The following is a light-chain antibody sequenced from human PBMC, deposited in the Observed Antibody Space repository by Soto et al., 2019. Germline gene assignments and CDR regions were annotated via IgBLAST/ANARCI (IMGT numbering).Light chain of an antibody. CDR3: QQYGSSPWT. J-gene: IGKJ1*01. CDR2: DAS. V-gene: IGKV3D-20*01. Sequence: EIVLTQSPATLSLSPGERATLSCGASQCVSSSYLAWYQQKPGLAPRLLIYDASSWATGIPDRFSGSGSGTDFTLTISRLEPEDFAVYYCQQYGSSPWTFGQGTKVEIK. CDR1: QCVSSSY.